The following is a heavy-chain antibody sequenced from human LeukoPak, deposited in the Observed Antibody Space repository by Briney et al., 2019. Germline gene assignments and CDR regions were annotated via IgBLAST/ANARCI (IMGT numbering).Heavy chain of an antibody. D-gene: IGHD6-13*01. J-gene: IGHJ6*03. CDR2: MNPNSGNT. CDR1: GNTFTSYD. CDR3: ARALYSSSWFYYYYYMDV. V-gene: IGHV1-8*01. Sequence: ASVKVSCKASGNTFTSYDINWVRQATGQGLEWMGWMNPNSGNTGYAQKFQGRVTMTRNTSISTAYMELSSLRSEDTAVYYCARALYSSSWFYYYYYMDVWGKGTTVTVSS.